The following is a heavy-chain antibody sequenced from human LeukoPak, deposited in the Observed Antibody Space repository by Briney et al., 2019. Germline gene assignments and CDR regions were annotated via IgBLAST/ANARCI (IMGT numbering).Heavy chain of an antibody. J-gene: IGHJ3*02. Sequence: GGSLRLSCAASGFTFSSYWMSWVRQAPGKGLEWVANIKQDGSEKYHVDSVKGRFTISRDNAENSLYLQMNSLRAEDTAVYYCAREGQPDAFDIWGRGTMVTVSS. CDR1: GFTFSSYW. CDR3: AREGQPDAFDI. CDR2: IKQDGSEK. D-gene: IGHD6-13*01. V-gene: IGHV3-7*01.